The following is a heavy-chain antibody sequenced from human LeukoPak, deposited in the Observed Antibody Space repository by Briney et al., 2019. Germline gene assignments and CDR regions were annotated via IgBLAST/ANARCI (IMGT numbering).Heavy chain of an antibody. J-gene: IGHJ1*01. V-gene: IGHV3-9*01. Sequence: LTGRSLRLSCAASGFTFDNYAMNWVRQVPGKGLEWLSLISWNSGTIGYADSVKGRFTISRDNANNFLYLQMNSLRAEDTALYYCARAYKDRSLAGKKEFFQHWGQGTLVTVSS. CDR1: GFTFDNYA. D-gene: IGHD6-19*01. CDR2: ISWNSGTI. CDR3: ARAYKDRSLAGKKEFFQH.